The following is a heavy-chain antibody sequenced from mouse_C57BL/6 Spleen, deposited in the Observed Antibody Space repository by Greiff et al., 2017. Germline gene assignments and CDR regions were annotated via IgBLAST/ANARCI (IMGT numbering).Heavy chain of an antibody. D-gene: IGHD1-1*02. CDR2: IYPGSGST. V-gene: IGHV1-55*01. CDR1: GYTFTSYW. CDR3: ALYGGDY. Sequence: VQLQQPGAELVKPGASVKMSCKASGYTFTSYWITWVEQRPGQGLEWIGEIYPGSGSTTYNEKVKGKGTLTVDTSASTAYMQLCSLTSADSAVYSDALYGGDYWGQGTSVTVSS. J-gene: IGHJ4*01.